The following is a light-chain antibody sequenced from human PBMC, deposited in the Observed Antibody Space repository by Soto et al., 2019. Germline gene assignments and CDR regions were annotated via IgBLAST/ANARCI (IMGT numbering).Light chain of an antibody. J-gene: IGKJ2*01. CDR2: GAS. CDR1: QAVSSY. V-gene: IGKV1-9*01. Sequence: IPLTQSPSSLPASVGDRVTITCRASQAVSSYLAWYQQKPGMAPKLLIYGASTRATGIPARFSGSGSGTEFTLTISSLQSEDFAVYYCQQYNNWPPYTFGQGTKLEIK. CDR3: QQYNNWPPYT.